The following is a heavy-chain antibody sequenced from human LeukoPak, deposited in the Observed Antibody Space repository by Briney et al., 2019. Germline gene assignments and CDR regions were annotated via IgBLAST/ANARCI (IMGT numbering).Heavy chain of an antibody. J-gene: IGHJ4*02. CDR3: ARHPNEDGWYFGDY. Sequence: GESLKISCKGSGYSFTSYWSSWVRQMPGKGLEWMGWIDPSDSYTNYSPSFQGHVTISADKSISTAYLQWSSLEASDTAMYYCARHPNEDGWYFGDYWGQGTLVTVSS. D-gene: IGHD6-19*01. CDR1: GYSFTSYW. CDR2: IDPSDSYT. V-gene: IGHV5-10-1*01.